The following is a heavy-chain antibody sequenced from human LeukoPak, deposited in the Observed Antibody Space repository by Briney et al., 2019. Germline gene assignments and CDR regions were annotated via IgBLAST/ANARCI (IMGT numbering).Heavy chain of an antibody. CDR1: GGSISRGSYY. J-gene: IGHJ4*02. CDR3: ATIMGPYDFWSGYYRDY. Sequence: SETLSLTCTVSGGSISRGSYYWSWIRQPAGKGLEWIGRIYTSGSTNYNPSLKCRVTISVDTSKNQFSMKLSSVTAADTAVDYCATIMGPYDFWSGYYRDYWGQGTLVTVSS. CDR2: IYTSGST. D-gene: IGHD3-3*01. V-gene: IGHV4-61*02.